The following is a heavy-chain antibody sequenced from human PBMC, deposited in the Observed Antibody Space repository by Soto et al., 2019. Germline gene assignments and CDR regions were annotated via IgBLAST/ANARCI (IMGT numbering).Heavy chain of an antibody. V-gene: IGHV2-26*01. Sequence: SGPTLVNPTETLTLTCTVSGFSLSNARMGVSWIRQPPGKALEWLAHIFSNDEKSYSTSLKSRLTISKDTSESQVVLTMTNMDPVDTATYYCARHGRGVGARPLDYWGQGTLVTVSS. CDR3: ARHGRGVGARPLDY. CDR1: GFSLSNARMG. J-gene: IGHJ4*02. D-gene: IGHD1-26*01. CDR2: IFSNDEK.